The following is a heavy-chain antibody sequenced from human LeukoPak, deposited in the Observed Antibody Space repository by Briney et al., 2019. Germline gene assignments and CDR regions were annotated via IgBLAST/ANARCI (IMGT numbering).Heavy chain of an antibody. CDR3: TRQRNSSSWYDY. Sequence: GGSLRLSCAASGFTFSGSAMHWVRQASGKGLEWVGRIRSKANSYATAYAASVKGRFTISRDDSKNTAYLQMNSLKTEDTAVYYCTRQRNSSSWYDYWGQGTLVTVSS. CDR1: GFTFSGSA. CDR2: IRSKANSYAT. D-gene: IGHD6-13*01. J-gene: IGHJ4*02. V-gene: IGHV3-73*01.